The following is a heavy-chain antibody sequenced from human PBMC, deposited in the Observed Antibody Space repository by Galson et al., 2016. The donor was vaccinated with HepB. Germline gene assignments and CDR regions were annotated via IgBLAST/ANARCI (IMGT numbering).Heavy chain of an antibody. CDR3: TTGVTGGEAS. D-gene: IGHD1-20*01. CDR2: IKSKSSGGTA. V-gene: IGHV3-15*01. CDR1: GFNFNDAW. J-gene: IGHJ4*02. Sequence: SLRLSCATSGFNFNDAWLSWVRQGPGKGLEWVGRIKSKSSGGTADYGAPVKGRFTILRDGSKKTLYLQMNSLETGDTGTYYCTTGVTGGEASWGQGTPVTVSS.